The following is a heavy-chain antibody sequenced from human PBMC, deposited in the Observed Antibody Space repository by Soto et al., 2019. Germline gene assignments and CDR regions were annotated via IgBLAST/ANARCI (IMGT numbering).Heavy chain of an antibody. V-gene: IGHV1-18*01. CDR3: ARYRGSGSYYARFDY. J-gene: IGHJ4*02. CDR1: GYTFTSYG. D-gene: IGHD1-26*01. CDR2: ISPYNHYT. Sequence: QVQLVQSGAEVKKPGASVKVSCKASGYTFTSYGISWVRQAPGQGLEWMGWISPYNHYTNYAQKLQGRVTMTTETSTSQAYMELRSLRSDDTAVYYCARYRGSGSYYARFDYWGQGTLVTVSS.